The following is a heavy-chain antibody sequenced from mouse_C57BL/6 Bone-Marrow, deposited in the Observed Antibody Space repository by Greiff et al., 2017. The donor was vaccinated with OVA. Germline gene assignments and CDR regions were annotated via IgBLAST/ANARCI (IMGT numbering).Heavy chain of an antibody. CDR2: IDPTDSYT. CDR3: ARSATATVVAPGFAY. Sequence: QVQLKQSGAELVRPGTSVKLSCKASGYTFTSYWMHWVKQRPGQGLEWIGVIDPTDSYTNYNQKFKGKATLTVDTSSRTAYMQLSRWTSEVSAVYYCARSATATVVAPGFAYWGQGTLVTVSA. D-gene: IGHD1-1*01. CDR1: GYTFTSYW. J-gene: IGHJ3*01. V-gene: IGHV1-59*01.